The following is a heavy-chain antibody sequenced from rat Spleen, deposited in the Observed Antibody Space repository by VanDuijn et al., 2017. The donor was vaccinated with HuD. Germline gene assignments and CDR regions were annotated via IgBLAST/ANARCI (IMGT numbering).Heavy chain of an antibody. CDR3: ARETNYIYPY. Sequence: EVQLQESGPGLVKPSQSLSLTCSVTGYSITSSYRWNWIRKFPGNKLEWMGYIDSVGSTNYNPSLRSRISIARDTSKNQFFLQVNSVISDDTATYYCARETNYIYPYWGQGVMVTVSS. J-gene: IGHJ2*01. CDR2: IDSVGST. CDR1: GYSITSSYR. D-gene: IGHD1-2*01. V-gene: IGHV3-3*01.